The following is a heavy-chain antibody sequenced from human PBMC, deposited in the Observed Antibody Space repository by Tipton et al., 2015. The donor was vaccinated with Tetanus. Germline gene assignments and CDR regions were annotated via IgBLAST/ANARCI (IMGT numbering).Heavy chain of an antibody. Sequence: SLRLSCVGSGFSFHVHYMHWVRQAPGRGLEWVAVISYDGNNKYYEDSVEGRFSISRDNSKSTVYLDLSSVTVDDTALYYCAKDLGYSTGHYFDRWGPGSQVTVS. D-gene: IGHD1-1*01. V-gene: IGHV3-30*18. CDR3: AKDLGYSTGHYFDR. CDR1: GFSFHVHY. J-gene: IGHJ4*02. CDR2: ISYDGNNK.